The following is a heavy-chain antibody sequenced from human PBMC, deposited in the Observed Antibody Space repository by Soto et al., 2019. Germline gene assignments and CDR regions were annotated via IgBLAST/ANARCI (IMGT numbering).Heavy chain of an antibody. CDR3: AKDGSHNLDY. V-gene: IGHV3-30*18. CDR2: MSYDGSNE. D-gene: IGHD1-26*01. J-gene: IGHJ4*02. Sequence: QVQLVESGGGVVQPGRSLRLSCAASGLTFSHYAMHWVRQAPGKGLEWVALMSYDGSNEYYADSVKGRFTISRDNSKNTLYLQMNSLRAEDTAVYYCAKDGSHNLDYWGQGTLVTVSS. CDR1: GLTFSHYA.